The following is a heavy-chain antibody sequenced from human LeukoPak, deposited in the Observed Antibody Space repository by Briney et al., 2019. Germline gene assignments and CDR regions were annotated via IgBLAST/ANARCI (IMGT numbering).Heavy chain of an antibody. CDR1: GGSISSYY. Sequence: PSETLSLTCTVSGGSISSYYWSWIRQPPGKGLEWIGYIYYSGSTNYNPSLKSRVTISVDTSKNQFSLKLSYVTAADTAVYYCAREDQLDYYYYMDVWGKGTTVTVSS. CDR2: IYYSGST. CDR3: AREDQLDYYYYMDV. V-gene: IGHV4-59*01. D-gene: IGHD2-2*01. J-gene: IGHJ6*03.